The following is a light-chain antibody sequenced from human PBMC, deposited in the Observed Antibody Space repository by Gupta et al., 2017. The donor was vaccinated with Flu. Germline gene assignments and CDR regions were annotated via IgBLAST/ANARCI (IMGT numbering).Light chain of an antibody. Sequence: STLLASVGGRSTTTSRARKIINNWLDWYKQKPGQAPKLLIYEASSRQRGVPARFSGSGYGIEVTLTISSRQQDDFAAYYCQQHKSYSMFTFGPGTKVDIK. CDR3: QQHKSYSMFT. J-gene: IGKJ3*01. V-gene: IGKV1-5*03. CDR1: KIINNW. CDR2: EAS.